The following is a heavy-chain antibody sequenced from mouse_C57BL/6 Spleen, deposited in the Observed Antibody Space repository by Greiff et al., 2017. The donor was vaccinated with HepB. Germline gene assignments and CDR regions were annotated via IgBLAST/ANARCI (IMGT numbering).Heavy chain of an antibody. CDR3: ARGTVRSAMDY. V-gene: IGHV14-2*01. Sequence: VQLKESGAELVKPGASVKLSCTASGFNIKDYYMHWVKQRTEQGLVWIGRIDPEDGETKYAPKFQGKATITADTSSNTAYLQHSSLTSTDTAVYYCARGTVRSAMDYWGRGTSVTISS. CDR1: GFNIKDYY. D-gene: IGHD1-1*01. J-gene: IGHJ4*01. CDR2: IDPEDGET.